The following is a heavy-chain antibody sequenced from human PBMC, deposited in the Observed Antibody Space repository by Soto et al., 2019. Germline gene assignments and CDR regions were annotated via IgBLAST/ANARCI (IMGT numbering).Heavy chain of an antibody. Sequence: QVQLQESGPGLVKPSETLSLTCTVSGDSVSSDNYYWTWIRQPPGEGLEWIGYIYSSGSTKYNPSLKSRVTISLDTSSNQFSLKLTSVTAADTAVYYCARDIRGYSRAFDYWGQGTLVTVSS. D-gene: IGHD5-18*01. J-gene: IGHJ4*02. CDR1: GDSVSSDNYY. V-gene: IGHV4-61*01. CDR2: IYSSGST. CDR3: ARDIRGYSRAFDY.